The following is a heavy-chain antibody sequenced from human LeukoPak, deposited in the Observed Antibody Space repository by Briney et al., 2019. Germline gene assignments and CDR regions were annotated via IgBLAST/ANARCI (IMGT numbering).Heavy chain of an antibody. D-gene: IGHD2-15*01. V-gene: IGHV4-59*01. Sequence: PSETLSLTCTVSGGSISSYYWSWIRQPPGKGLEWIGYINYSGTTNYNPSLKSRVTMSVDTSKNQFSLKLTSVTAADTAVYYCATGQYCSGNRYYSGTFDIWGQGTMVSVSS. CDR1: GGSISSYY. CDR3: ATGQYCSGNRYYSGTFDI. CDR2: INYSGTT. J-gene: IGHJ3*02.